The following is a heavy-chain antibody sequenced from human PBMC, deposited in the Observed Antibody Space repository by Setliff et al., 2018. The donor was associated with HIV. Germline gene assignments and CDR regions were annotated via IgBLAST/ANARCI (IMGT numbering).Heavy chain of an antibody. D-gene: IGHD3-22*01. Sequence: VGSLRLSCAASGFTFSSYWMHWVRQAPEKGLVWFSHINSDGSGTSYADSVKGRFTISRDNAKNTLYLQMNSLRAEDTAVYYCALVGGITVPPDGFDIWGQGTMVTVSS. V-gene: IGHV3-74*01. CDR2: INSDGSGT. CDR3: ALVGGITVPPDGFDI. CDR1: GFTFSSYW. J-gene: IGHJ3*02.